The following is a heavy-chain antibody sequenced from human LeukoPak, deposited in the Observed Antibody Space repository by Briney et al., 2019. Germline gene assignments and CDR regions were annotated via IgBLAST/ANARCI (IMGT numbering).Heavy chain of an antibody. CDR3: ATADKWEPLDY. CDR1: GNSLSETS. Sequence: ASVKVSCKVSGNSLSETSIHWVRQAPGQWLEWMGGSEPEDGEPIFAQRFQGRFSMSEDTSTDTAYMELSSLTLEDTAVYYCATADKWEPLDYWGQGTLVTVSS. D-gene: IGHD1-26*01. CDR2: SEPEDGEP. J-gene: IGHJ4*02. V-gene: IGHV1-24*01.